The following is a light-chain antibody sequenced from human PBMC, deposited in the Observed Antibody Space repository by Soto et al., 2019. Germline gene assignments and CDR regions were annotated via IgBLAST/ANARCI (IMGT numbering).Light chain of an antibody. V-gene: IGLV2-8*01. CDR3: RSYVGTNNVV. CDR2: EVN. Sequence: QSALTQPPSASGSPGQSVTLSCTGTSSDGGGYNYVSWYPQQPGQAPKLLIYEVNTRPSGVPDRFSGSKSGKTASLTVSGLQAEDEAEYYCRSYVGTNNVVFGGGTKLTVL. CDR1: SSDGGGYNY. J-gene: IGLJ2*01.